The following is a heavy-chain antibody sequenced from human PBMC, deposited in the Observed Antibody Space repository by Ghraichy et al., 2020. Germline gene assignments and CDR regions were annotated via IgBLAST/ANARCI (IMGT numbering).Heavy chain of an antibody. CDR2: ISGSGGST. CDR3: AKERRIAESDY. V-gene: IGHV3-23*01. Sequence: LSLTCAASGFTFSSYAMSWVRQAPGKGLEWVSAISGSGGSTYYAGSVKGRFTISRDNSKNTLYLQMNSLRAEDTAVYYCAKERRIAESDYWGQGTLVTVSS. D-gene: IGHD2/OR15-2a*01. J-gene: IGHJ4*02. CDR1: GFTFSSYA.